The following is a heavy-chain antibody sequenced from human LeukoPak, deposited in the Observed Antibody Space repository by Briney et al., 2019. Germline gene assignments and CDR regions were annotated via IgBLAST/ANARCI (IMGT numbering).Heavy chain of an antibody. Sequence: GGSLRLSCAASGFTFSDYHMTWVRQAPGKGLEWVSYISSSGSTIYYADSVKGRFTISRDNAKNSLYLQMNSLRAEDTAVYYCARAVFRGYYFDYWGQGTLVTVSS. V-gene: IGHV3-11*04. CDR3: ARAVFRGYYFDY. D-gene: IGHD3-10*01. CDR1: GFTFSDYH. CDR2: ISSSGSTI. J-gene: IGHJ4*02.